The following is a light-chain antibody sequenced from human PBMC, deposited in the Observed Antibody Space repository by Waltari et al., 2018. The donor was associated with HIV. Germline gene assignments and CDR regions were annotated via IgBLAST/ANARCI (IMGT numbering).Light chain of an antibody. CDR3: QQSWT. V-gene: IGKV1-5*03. J-gene: IGKJ1*01. CDR1: QSISSW. CDR2: KAS. Sequence: DIQMTQSPSTLSASVGDRVTIPCRASQSISSWLAWYQQKPGTAPTLLIYKASSLESGVPSSCGGSGSGTEFTLTISSLQPDDFATYYCQQSWTFVQGTKVEIK.